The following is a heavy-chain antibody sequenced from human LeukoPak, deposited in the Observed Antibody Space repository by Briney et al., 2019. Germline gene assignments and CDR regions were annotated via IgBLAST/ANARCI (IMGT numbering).Heavy chain of an antibody. J-gene: IGHJ4*02. CDR3: ARESAQSYYYDSSGYYPRYFDY. CDR2: ISSSSSYI. D-gene: IGHD3-22*01. V-gene: IGHV3-21*01. Sequence: PGGSLRLSCAASGFTFSSYSMNWVRQAPGKGLEWVSSISSSSSYIYYADSVKGRFTISRDNSKNTLYLQMNSLRAEDTAVYYCARESAQSYYYDSSGYYPRYFDYWGQGTLVTVSS. CDR1: GFTFSSYS.